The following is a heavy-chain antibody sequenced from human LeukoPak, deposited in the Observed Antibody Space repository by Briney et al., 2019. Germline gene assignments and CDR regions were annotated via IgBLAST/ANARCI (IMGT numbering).Heavy chain of an antibody. D-gene: IGHD3-10*01. CDR2: ISAYNGNT. CDR1: GYTFTSYG. J-gene: IGHJ5*02. V-gene: IGHV1-18*01. Sequence: EASVKVSCKASGYTFTSYGISWVRQAPGQGLEWMGWISAYNGNTNYAQKLQGRVTMTTDTTTSTAYMELRSLRSDDTAVYYCARIRLWFGELIWRWDWFDPWGQGTLVTVSS. CDR3: ARIRLWFGELIWRWDWFDP.